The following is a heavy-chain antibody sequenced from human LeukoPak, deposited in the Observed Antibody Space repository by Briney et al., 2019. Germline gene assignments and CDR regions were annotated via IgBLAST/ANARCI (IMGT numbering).Heavy chain of an antibody. Sequence: PSETLSLTCTVSGGSISSSSYYWGWIRQPPGKGLEWIGSIYYSGSTYYNPSLKSRVPISVDTSKNQFSLKLSSVTAADTAVYYCARHWYSVVPAANEFDPWGQGTLVTVSS. CDR2: IYYSGST. V-gene: IGHV4-39*01. J-gene: IGHJ5*02. CDR1: GGSISSSSYY. CDR3: ARHWYSVVPAANEFDP. D-gene: IGHD2-2*01.